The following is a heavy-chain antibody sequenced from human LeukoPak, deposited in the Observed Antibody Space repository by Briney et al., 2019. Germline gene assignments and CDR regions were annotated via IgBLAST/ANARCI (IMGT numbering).Heavy chain of an antibody. D-gene: IGHD2-15*01. Sequence: GGSLRLSCAASGFTVSSNYMSWVRQAPGKDLQWVSGISWNSAGIGYADSVKGRFTISRDNAKNSLYLQMNSLRAEDTALYYCAKRATHRGFDYWGQGTLVTVSS. J-gene: IGHJ4*02. CDR1: GFTVSSNY. CDR3: AKRATHRGFDY. CDR2: ISWNSAGI. V-gene: IGHV3-9*01.